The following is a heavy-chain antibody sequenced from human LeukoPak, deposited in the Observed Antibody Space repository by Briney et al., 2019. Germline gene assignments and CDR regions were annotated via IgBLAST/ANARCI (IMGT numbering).Heavy chain of an antibody. CDR2: ISSSSSYI. CDR3: ARDLWFGELSLDDAFDI. CDR1: GFTFSSYS. Sequence: PGGSLRLSCAAPGFTFSSYSMNWVRQAPGKGLEWVSSISSSSSYIYYADSVKGRFTISRDNAKNSLYLQMNSLRAEDTAVYYCARDLWFGELSLDDAFDIWGQGTMVTVSS. V-gene: IGHV3-21*01. D-gene: IGHD3-10*01. J-gene: IGHJ3*02.